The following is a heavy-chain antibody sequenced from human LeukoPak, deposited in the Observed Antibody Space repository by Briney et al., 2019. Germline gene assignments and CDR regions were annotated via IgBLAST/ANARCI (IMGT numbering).Heavy chain of an antibody. J-gene: IGHJ6*03. Sequence: GSLRLSCAASGFTFSSYWMSWVRQAPGKGLEWVANIKQDGSEKYYVDSVKGRFTISRDNAKNSLYLQMNSLRAEDTAVYYCARDGSGSQSHYYMDVWGKGTTVTVSS. D-gene: IGHD3-10*01. CDR3: ARDGSGSQSHYYMDV. CDR2: IKQDGSEK. V-gene: IGHV3-7*01. CDR1: GFTFSSYW.